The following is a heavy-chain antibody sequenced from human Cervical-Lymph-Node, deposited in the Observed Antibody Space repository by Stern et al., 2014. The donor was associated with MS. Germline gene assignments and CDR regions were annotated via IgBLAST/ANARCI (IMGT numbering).Heavy chain of an antibody. Sequence: MQLVQSGAEVKKPGASVKVTCKTSENTFTGYYIHRVRQAPGQGLEWMGWINPNSGATNYAQRFQDRVSLTSDTSNSLAYMELDRLTSGDTAVYYCARISLGSGIDYWGQGSLVTVSS. J-gene: IGHJ4*02. CDR2: INPNSGAT. CDR1: ENTFTGYY. CDR3: ARISLGSGIDY. V-gene: IGHV1-2*02. D-gene: IGHD1-26*01.